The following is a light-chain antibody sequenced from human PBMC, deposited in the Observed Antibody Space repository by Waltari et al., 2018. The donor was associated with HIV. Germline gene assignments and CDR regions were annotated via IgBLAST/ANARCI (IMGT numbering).Light chain of an antibody. CDR1: NIGSKN. CDR2: RDS. CDR3: QVWDSSTGRGYV. J-gene: IGLJ1*01. V-gene: IGLV3-9*01. Sequence: SYELTQPLSVSVALGQTARITCGGNNIGSKNVHWYQQKPGQAPVLVIYRDSNRPSGIPERFSGSNSGNTATLTISRAQAGDEADYYCQVWDSSTGRGYVFGTGTKVTVL.